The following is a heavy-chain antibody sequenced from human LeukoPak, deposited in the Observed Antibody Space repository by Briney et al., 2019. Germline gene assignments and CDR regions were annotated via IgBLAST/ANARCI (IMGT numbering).Heavy chain of an antibody. CDR3: ARDWDGSYFPLADY. CDR1: GFTFSSYA. D-gene: IGHD1-26*01. J-gene: IGHJ4*02. CDR2: ISGSGGST. V-gene: IGHV3-23*01. Sequence: PGGSLRLSCAASGFTFSSYAMSWVRQAPGKGLEWVSAISGSGGSTYYADSVKGRFTISRDNAKNSLYLQMNSLRAEDTAVYYCARDWDGSYFPLADYWGQGTLVTVSS.